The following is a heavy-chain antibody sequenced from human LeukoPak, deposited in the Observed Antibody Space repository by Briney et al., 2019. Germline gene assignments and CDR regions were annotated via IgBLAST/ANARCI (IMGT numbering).Heavy chain of an antibody. CDR2: IGAYNGNT. CDR3: ARETGLRYFGIPGYYYYYGMDV. J-gene: IGHJ6*02. CDR1: GYTFTSYG. V-gene: IGHV1-18*01. D-gene: IGHD3-9*01. Sequence: ASVKVSCKASGYTFTSYGISWLRQSPGQGLEWMGWIGAYNGNTNYAQKLQGRVTMTTDTSTSTAYMELRSLRSDDTAVYYCARETGLRYFGIPGYYYYYGMDVWGQGTTVTVSS.